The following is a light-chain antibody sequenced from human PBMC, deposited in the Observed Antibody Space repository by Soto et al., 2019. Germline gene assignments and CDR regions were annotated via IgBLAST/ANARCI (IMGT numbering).Light chain of an antibody. Sequence: QSVLTQPASVSGSPGQSITISCTGTSRDIGFYNYVSWYQQHPGKAPKLIIYEVAKRPSGVSSRFSGSKSGNTASLTISGLQAEDEADYHCSSYTNTGTVYVFGTGTKLTVL. V-gene: IGLV2-14*01. CDR2: EVA. J-gene: IGLJ1*01. CDR3: SSYTNTGTVYV. CDR1: SRDIGFYNY.